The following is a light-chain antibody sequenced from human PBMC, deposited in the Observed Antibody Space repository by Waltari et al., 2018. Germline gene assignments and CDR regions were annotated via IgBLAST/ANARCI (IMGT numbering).Light chain of an antibody. J-gene: IGKJ4*01. CDR3: QQYNSYPLT. CDR2: DTY. V-gene: IGKV1-5*01. CDR1: QSIIRY. Sequence: DIQMTQSPSTLSASVGDRVTVTCRASQSIIRYLAWYPQKPGKAPKVLIHDTYNVESGVPSRFSGSGFGTEFTLTITSLQPDDLGTYYCQQYNSYPLTFGGGTKVEIK.